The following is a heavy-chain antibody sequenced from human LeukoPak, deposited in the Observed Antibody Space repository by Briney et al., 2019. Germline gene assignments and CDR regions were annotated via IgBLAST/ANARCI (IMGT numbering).Heavy chain of an antibody. J-gene: IGHJ4*02. CDR1: GYTFTDYY. Sequence: GASAKISCKVSGYTFTDYYMRWVQQAPGKGLEWMGLVDPEDGETIYAEKFQGRVTITADTSTDTAYMELSSLRSEDTAVYYCATDRGGSYYYWGQGTLLTVSS. V-gene: IGHV1-69-2*01. CDR3: ATDRGGSYYY. CDR2: VDPEDGET. D-gene: IGHD1-26*01.